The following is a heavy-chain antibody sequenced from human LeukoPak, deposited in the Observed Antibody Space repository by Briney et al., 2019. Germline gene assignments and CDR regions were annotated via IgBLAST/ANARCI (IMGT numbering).Heavy chain of an antibody. J-gene: IGHJ4*02. Sequence: SETLSLTCAVYGGSFSGYYWSWIRQPPGKGLEWIGEINHSGSTNYNPSLKSRVTISVYTSKNQFSLKPSSVTAADTAVYYCARTYCSSNRCGGGGTVDYWGQGTLVTVSS. CDR1: GGSFSGYY. CDR2: INHSGST. CDR3: ARTYCSSNRCGGGGTVDY. V-gene: IGHV4-34*01. D-gene: IGHD2-2*01.